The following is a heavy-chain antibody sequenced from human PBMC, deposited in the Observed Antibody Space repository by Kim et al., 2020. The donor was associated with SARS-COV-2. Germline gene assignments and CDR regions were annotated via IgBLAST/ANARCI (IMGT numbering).Heavy chain of an antibody. J-gene: IGHJ4*02. Sequence: SETLSLTCTVSGGSISSGGYYWSWIRQHPGKGLEWIGYIYYSGSTYYNPSLKSRVTISVDTSKNQFSLKLSSVTAADTAVYYCARALRDGGYYDSSGPDLEYWGQGTLVTVSS. D-gene: IGHD3-22*01. CDR1: GGSISSGGYY. V-gene: IGHV4-31*03. CDR2: IYYSGST. CDR3: ARALRDGGYYDSSGPDLEY.